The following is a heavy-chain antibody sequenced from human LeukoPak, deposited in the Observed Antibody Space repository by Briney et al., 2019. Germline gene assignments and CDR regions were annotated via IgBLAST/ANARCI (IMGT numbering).Heavy chain of an antibody. CDR2: IYTSGST. Sequence: SETLSLTCTVSGGSISSGSYYWSWIQQPAGKGLEWIGRIYTSGSTNYNPSLRSRVTISVDTSKNQFSLKLSSVTAADTAAYYCASSSGYSYGYEYDYWGQGTLVTVSS. J-gene: IGHJ4*02. CDR3: ASSSGYSYGYEYDY. D-gene: IGHD5-18*01. V-gene: IGHV4-61*02. CDR1: GGSISSGSYY.